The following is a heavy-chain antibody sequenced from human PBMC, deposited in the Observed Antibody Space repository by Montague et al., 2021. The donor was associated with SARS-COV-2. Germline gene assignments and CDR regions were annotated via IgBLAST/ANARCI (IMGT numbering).Heavy chain of an antibody. D-gene: IGHD4-17*01. CDR2: INHSGST. J-gene: IGHJ6*02. CDR3: ARGRTVTTFYYYYYDMDV. V-gene: IGHV4-34*01. Sequence: SGTLSLTCAVYGGSFSGYYWSWIRQPPGKGLEWIGEINHSGSTNYNPSLKSRVTISVDMSKNQFSLKLSSVTAADTAVYYCARGRTVTTFYYYYYDMDVWGQGTTVTVSS. CDR1: GGSFSGYY.